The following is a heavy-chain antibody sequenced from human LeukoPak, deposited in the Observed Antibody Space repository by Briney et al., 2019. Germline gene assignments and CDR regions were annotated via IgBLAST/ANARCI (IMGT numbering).Heavy chain of an antibody. J-gene: IGHJ4*02. Sequence: SETLSLTCTVSGGSISSSSYYWGWTRQPPGKGLEWIGSIYYSGSTYYNPSLKSRVTISVDTSKNPFSLKLSSVTAADTAVYYCARGLPDIVVVPAAISSDYWGQGTLVTVSS. CDR1: GGSISSSSYY. CDR3: ARGLPDIVVVPAAISSDY. V-gene: IGHV4-39*01. D-gene: IGHD2-2*01. CDR2: IYYSGST.